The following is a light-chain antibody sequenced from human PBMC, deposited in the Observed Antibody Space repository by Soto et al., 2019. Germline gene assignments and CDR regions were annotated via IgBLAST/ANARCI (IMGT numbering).Light chain of an antibody. V-gene: IGLV1-51*01. CDR3: GTWDSSLSAYV. J-gene: IGLJ1*01. CDR2: DNN. CDR1: SSNIGNNY. Sequence: QSVLTQPPSASAAPGQKVTISCSGSSSNIGNNYVSWYQQLPGTAPKLLIYDNNKRPSGIPDRFSDSKSGTSATLAITGLQTGDEADYYCGTWDSSLSAYVFGTGTKV.